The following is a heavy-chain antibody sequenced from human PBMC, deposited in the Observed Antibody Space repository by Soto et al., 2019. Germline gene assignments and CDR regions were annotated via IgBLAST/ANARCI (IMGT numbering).Heavy chain of an antibody. CDR3: AKDLHWFAMDV. CDR2: IYPDESDT. CDR1: GYSFTKYW. V-gene: IGHV5-51*01. J-gene: IGHJ6*02. Sequence: GESLKISCKGSGYSFTKYWIGWVRQMPGKGLEWMAIIYPDESDTRYSPSFQGQVTISADKSISTAYLQMNSLRADDTAIYYCAKDLHWFAMDVWGQGTTVTVSS. D-gene: IGHD3-10*01.